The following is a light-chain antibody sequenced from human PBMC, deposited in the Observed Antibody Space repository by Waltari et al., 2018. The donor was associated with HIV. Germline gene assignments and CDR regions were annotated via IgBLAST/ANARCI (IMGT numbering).Light chain of an antibody. CDR3: GAWDSSLSVLM. Sequence: QSVLTQPPSMSAAPGQKVTISCSGSSSNIGTNYVSWYQQLPGTAPKLLIYDNDKRPSGIPDRFSGSKSGTSATLGITGLQTGDEADYYCGAWDSSLSVLMFGGGTKLTVL. V-gene: IGLV1-51*01. CDR2: DND. CDR1: SSNIGTNY. J-gene: IGLJ3*02.